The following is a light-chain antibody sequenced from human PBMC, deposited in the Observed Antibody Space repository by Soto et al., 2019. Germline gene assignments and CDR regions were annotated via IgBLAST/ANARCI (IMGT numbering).Light chain of an antibody. CDR3: ASFTRSVTVV. CDR1: SSDVGGYNY. CDR2: DVN. Sequence: QSDLNQPASVSGAPGQSITISCAGTSSDVGGYNYVSWYQQHPGKVPRLIISDVNKRPSGVSDRFSGSKSGNTASLTISGLQAEDEADYYCASFTRSVTVVFGGGTQLTV. J-gene: IGLJ2*01. V-gene: IGLV2-14*03.